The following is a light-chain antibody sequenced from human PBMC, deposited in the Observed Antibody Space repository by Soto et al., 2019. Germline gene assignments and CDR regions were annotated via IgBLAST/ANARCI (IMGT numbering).Light chain of an antibody. CDR2: QDS. J-gene: IGLJ1*01. CDR1: KLGDKY. V-gene: IGLV3-1*01. Sequence: SYELTQPPSVSVSPGQTASITCSGDKLGDKYACWYQQKPGQSPVLVIYQDSKRPSGIPERFSGSNSGNTATLTISGNQAKDEADYYCQAWNSSSRYVFGTGTKLTVL. CDR3: QAWNSSSRYV.